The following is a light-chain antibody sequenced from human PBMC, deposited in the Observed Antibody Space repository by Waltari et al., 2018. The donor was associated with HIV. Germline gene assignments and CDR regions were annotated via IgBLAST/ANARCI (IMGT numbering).Light chain of an antibody. CDR1: SSNIGSNY. J-gene: IGLJ1*01. CDR2: RNN. CDR3: AAWDDSHYV. V-gene: IGLV1-47*01. Sequence: QSVLTQPPSASGTPGQRVTIPCSGSSSNIGSNYVYWYQQLPGTAPKLLIYRNNQRPSGVPDRFSGSKSGTSASVAISGLRSEDEADYYCAAWDDSHYVFGTGTKVTVL.